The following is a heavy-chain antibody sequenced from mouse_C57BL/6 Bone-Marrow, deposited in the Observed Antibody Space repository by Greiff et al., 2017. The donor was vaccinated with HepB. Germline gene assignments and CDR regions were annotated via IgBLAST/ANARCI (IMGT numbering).Heavy chain of an antibody. Sequence: EVNLVESGGGLVKPGGSLKLSCAASGFTFSSYAMSWVRQTPEKRLEWVATISDGGSYTYYPDNVKGRFTISRDNAKNNLYLQMSHLKSEDTAMYYCARESLLYYFDYWGQGTTLTVSS. CDR3: ARESLLYYFDY. CDR2: ISDGGSYT. CDR1: GFTFSSYA. V-gene: IGHV5-4*01. J-gene: IGHJ2*01.